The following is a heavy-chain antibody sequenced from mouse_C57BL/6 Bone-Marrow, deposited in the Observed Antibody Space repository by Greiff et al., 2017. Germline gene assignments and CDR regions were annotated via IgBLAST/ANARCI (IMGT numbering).Heavy chain of an antibody. CDR2: IDPEIGDT. CDR3: SSVDGSYFDF. J-gene: IGHJ2*01. Sequence: EVQLQQSGAELVRPGASVKLSCTASGFNIKDDYIHWVKQRPEQGLEWIGWIDPEIGDTEYASKFQGKATITADTSSSTAYRQLSSLTSEDTAVYYCSSVDGSYFDFGGQGTPLTVAS. CDR1: GFNIKDDY. D-gene: IGHD2-3*01. V-gene: IGHV14-4*01.